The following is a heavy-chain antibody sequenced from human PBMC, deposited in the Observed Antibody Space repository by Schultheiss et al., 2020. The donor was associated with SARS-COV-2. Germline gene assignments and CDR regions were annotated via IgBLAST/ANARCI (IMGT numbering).Heavy chain of an antibody. D-gene: IGHD4-17*01. CDR1: GGSISSGGYY. Sequence: SETLSLTCTVSGGSISSGGYYWSWIRQPPGKGLEWIGYIYHSGSTYYNPSLKSRVTISVDRSKNQFSLKLSSVTAADTAVYYCARAYSSYGDYETSPYWYFDLWGRGTLVTVSS. CDR3: ARAYSSYGDYETSPYWYFDL. J-gene: IGHJ2*01. CDR2: IYHSGST. V-gene: IGHV4-30-2*01.